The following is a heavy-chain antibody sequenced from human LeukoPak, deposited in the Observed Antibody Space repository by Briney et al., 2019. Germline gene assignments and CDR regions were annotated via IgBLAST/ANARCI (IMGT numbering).Heavy chain of an antibody. CDR3: ARDPRTVRI. CDR2: ISGSGGDT. V-gene: IGHV3-21*05. J-gene: IGHJ4*02. D-gene: IGHD1-1*01. Sequence: PGGSLRLSCAASGFIFSNYGMNWVRQAPGKGLEWLSYISGSGGDTNYADSVRGRFTISRDNAKNSLYLQMNSLRVEDTAVYYCARDPRTVRIWGQGTLVTVSS. CDR1: GFIFSNYG.